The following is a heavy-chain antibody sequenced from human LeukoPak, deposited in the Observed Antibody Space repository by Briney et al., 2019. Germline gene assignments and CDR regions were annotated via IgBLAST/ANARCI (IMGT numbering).Heavy chain of an antibody. CDR2: IYHSGST. CDR3: AAGPSFDY. Sequence: SETLSLTCAVSGGSISSYNWWSWVRQPPGKGLEWIGEIYHSGSTNYNPSLKGRVTISVDKSKNQFSLKLTSVTAADTAVYYCAAGPSFDYWGQGTLVTVSS. J-gene: IGHJ4*02. V-gene: IGHV4-4*02. CDR1: GGSISSYNW.